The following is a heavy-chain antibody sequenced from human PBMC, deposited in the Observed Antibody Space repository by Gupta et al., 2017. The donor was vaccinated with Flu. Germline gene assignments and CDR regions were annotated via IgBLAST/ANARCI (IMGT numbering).Heavy chain of an antibody. V-gene: IGHV3-30-3*01. J-gene: IGHJ3*01. CDR3: ATEEPAGGFFGRITYYKNVFEF. Sequence: RQAPGKGLEWVAFISYDGSNRYYADSVRGRFTISRDNSKNTLYLQMNSLRVDDTAVYYCATEEPAGGFFGRITYYKNVFEFWGQGTMVTVSA. CDR2: ISYDGSNR. D-gene: IGHD2-2*01.